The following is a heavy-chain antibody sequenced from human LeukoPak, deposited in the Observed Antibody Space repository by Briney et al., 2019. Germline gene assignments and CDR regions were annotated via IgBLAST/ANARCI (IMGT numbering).Heavy chain of an antibody. CDR1: GDSISSSSYY. CDR3: ARHSVTVTRHWFDP. V-gene: IGHV4-39*01. Sequence: SETLSLTCTVPGDSISSSSYYRGWIRQPSGKGPEWPGSIYYSGSTYYNPALKNRVTISVDTSKNQFSLKLSSVTAADTAVYHCARHSVTVTRHWFDPWGQGTLVTVSS. D-gene: IGHD4-17*01. J-gene: IGHJ5*02. CDR2: IYYSGST.